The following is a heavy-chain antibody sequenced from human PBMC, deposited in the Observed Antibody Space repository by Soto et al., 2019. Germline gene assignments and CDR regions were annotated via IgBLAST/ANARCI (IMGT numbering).Heavy chain of an antibody. V-gene: IGHV3-21*01. CDR2: ISSSSSYI. J-gene: IGHJ4*02. Sequence: GGSLRLSCAASGFTFSSYSMNWVRQAPGKGLEWVSSISSSSSYIYYADSVKGRYTISSDNAKNSLYLKMNSLRAEDTAVYYCARDGSSYGSGSSKYYFDYWGQGTLVTVSS. CDR1: GFTFSSYS. CDR3: ARDGSSYGSGSSKYYFDY. D-gene: IGHD3-10*01.